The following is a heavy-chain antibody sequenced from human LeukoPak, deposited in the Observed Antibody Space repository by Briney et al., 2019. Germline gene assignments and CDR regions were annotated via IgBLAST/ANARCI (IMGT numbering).Heavy chain of an antibody. D-gene: IGHD2-15*01. V-gene: IGHV3-21*01. Sequence: GGSPRLSCAASGFTFSSYSMNWVRQAPGKGLEWVSSISSSSSYIYYADSVKGRFTISRDNAKNSLYLQMNSLRAEDTAVYYCARRSRLGGHPFDYWGQGTLVTVSS. J-gene: IGHJ4*02. CDR3: ARRSRLGGHPFDY. CDR2: ISSSSSYI. CDR1: GFTFSSYS.